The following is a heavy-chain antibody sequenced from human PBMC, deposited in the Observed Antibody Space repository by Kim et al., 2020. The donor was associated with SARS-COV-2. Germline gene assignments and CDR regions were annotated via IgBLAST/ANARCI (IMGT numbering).Heavy chain of an antibody. D-gene: IGHD2-15*01. CDR3: TNMPVVGYCRGGTCSLSDY. J-gene: IGHJ4*02. Sequence: GGSLRLSCAVSGFTFRNYGMHWVRQAPGKGLEWVATISYDGDTIFYRDSVRGRFTISRDNAQNTLYLQMNSLRAEDSAVYYCTNMPVVGYCRGGTCSLSDYWGQGAQVTVSS. V-gene: IGHV3-30*18. CDR2: ISYDGDTI. CDR1: GFTFRNYG.